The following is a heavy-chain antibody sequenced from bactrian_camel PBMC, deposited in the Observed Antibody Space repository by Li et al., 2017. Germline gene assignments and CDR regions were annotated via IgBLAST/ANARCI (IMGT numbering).Heavy chain of an antibody. V-gene: IGHV3S53*01. CDR2: NTRGGST. CDR3: AADRIRGFGLKVGSFTY. D-gene: IGHD5*01. Sequence: LVESGGGSVQDGGSLRLSCTISGGSFGATDMGWYRQAPGKEREGIVSNTRGGSTYYADSVKGRFTISQDNAKNTVYLQMNNLQPEDTAMYYCAADRIRGFGLKVGSFTYWGQGTQVTVS. CDR1: GGSFGATD. J-gene: IGHJ4*01.